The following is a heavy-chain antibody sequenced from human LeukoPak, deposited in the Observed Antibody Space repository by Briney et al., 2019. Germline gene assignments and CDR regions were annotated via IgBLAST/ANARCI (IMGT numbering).Heavy chain of an antibody. CDR1: GFTFSSYA. J-gene: IGHJ4*02. D-gene: IGHD6-13*01. V-gene: IGHV3-23*01. CDR2: ISGSGGST. Sequence: TGGSLRLSCAASGFTFSSYAMSWVRQAPGKGLEWVSAISGSGGSTYYADSVKGRFTISRDNSKNTLYLQMNSLRSEDTAVYYCARGSLLVYSSSWFFDYWGQGTLVTVSS. CDR3: ARGSLLVYSSSWFFDY.